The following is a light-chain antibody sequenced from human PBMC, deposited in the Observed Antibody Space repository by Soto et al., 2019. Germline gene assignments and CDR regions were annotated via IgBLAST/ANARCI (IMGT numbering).Light chain of an antibody. CDR3: QHRSSWPT. CDR1: QSVSSN. J-gene: IGKJ5*01. CDR2: GGS. Sequence: EIVLTQSPGTLSLSPGETATLSFRASQSVSSNLAWYQQKPGQAPRLLIYGGSSRATGIPVRFSGSGSGTDFTLTISNLEPEDFAVYYCQHRSSWPTFGQGTRLEIK. V-gene: IGKV3-11*01.